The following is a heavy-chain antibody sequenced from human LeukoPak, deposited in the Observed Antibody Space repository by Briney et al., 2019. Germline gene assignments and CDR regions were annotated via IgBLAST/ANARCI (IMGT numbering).Heavy chain of an antibody. V-gene: IGHV3-23*01. CDR2: ISGSGGGT. D-gene: IGHD3-22*01. Sequence: GGSLRLSCATSGFSFSRYEMNWVRQAPGKGLEWVSAISGSGGGTYNADSVKGRFSISRDNSKNTLDLQMDSLRAEDTAVYYCAKLLDSSGYYHXTAXDMXXQGTMVTVXS. J-gene: IGHJ3*02. CDR1: GFSFSRYE. CDR3: AKLLDSSGYYHXTAXDM.